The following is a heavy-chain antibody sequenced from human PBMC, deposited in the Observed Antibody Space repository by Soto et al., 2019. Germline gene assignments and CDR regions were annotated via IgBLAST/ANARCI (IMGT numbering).Heavy chain of an antibody. V-gene: IGHV3-23*01. D-gene: IGHD3-22*01. Sequence: GGSLRLSCAASGFTFSSYAMGWVRQAPGKGLEWVSAISGSGGSTYYADSVKGRFTISRDNSKNTLYLQMNSLRAEDTAVYYCAKGVTMIVVVTRFDYWGQGTLVTVSS. CDR1: GFTFSSYA. J-gene: IGHJ4*02. CDR2: ISGSGGST. CDR3: AKGVTMIVVVTRFDY.